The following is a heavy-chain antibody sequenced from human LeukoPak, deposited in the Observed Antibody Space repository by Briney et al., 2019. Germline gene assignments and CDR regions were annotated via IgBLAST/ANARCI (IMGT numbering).Heavy chain of an antibody. D-gene: IGHD2-2*02. J-gene: IGHJ5*02. V-gene: IGHV3-23*01. CDR1: GFTFSSYA. CDR2: ISGSGGST. Sequence: GGSLRLSCAASGFTFSSYAMSWVRQAPGKGLEWVSAISGSGGSTYYADSVKGRFTISRDNSKNTLYLQMNSLRAEDTAVYYCAKDRQSIVVVPAAIQDNSFDPWGQGTLVTVSS. CDR3: AKDRQSIVVVPAAIQDNSFDP.